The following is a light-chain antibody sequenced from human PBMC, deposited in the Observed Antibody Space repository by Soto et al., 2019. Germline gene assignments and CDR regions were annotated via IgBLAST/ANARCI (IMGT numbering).Light chain of an antibody. V-gene: IGLV2-8*01. CDR2: EVI. CDR1: NSDVGGYNY. Sequence: QSALTQPPSASGSPGQSVTISCTGTNSDVGGYNYVSWYQQHPGKAPKLIIYEVIKRPSGVPDRFSGSKSGNTASLTVSGLQAEDEAAYYCSSYAGSNNFVFGTGTKVTVL. J-gene: IGLJ1*01. CDR3: SSYAGSNNFV.